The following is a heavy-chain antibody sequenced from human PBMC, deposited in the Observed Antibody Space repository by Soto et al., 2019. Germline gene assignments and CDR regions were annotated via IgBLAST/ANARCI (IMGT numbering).Heavy chain of an antibody. CDR2: IRRHTSVT. V-gene: IGHV3-48*01. CDR3: GKVSDSVYYTVER. CDR1: GLTLSTSS. D-gene: IGHD3-22*01. Sequence: EVQLVESGGMLVQPGGSLRLSCAAFGLTLSTSSMNWVRQAPGRGLEWISYIRRHTSVTGYADSVKGRFTISRDSAKNSLYLQMDNLRIEDTAVYYCGKVSDSVYYTVERWGHGTLVTVSS. J-gene: IGHJ4*01.